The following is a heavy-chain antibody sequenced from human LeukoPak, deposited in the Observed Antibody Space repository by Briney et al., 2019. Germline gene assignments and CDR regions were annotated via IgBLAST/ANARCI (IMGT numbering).Heavy chain of an antibody. J-gene: IGHJ4*02. CDR2: ISWNSGSI. Sequence: GGSLRLSCAASGFTFDDYAMHWVRQAPGKGLEWVSGISWNSGSIGYADSVKGRFTISRDNAKNSLYLQMNSLRAVDTAVYYCARERYSYYFDYWGQGTLVTVSS. CDR3: ARERYSYYFDY. D-gene: IGHD3-9*01. CDR1: GFTFDDYA. V-gene: IGHV3-9*01.